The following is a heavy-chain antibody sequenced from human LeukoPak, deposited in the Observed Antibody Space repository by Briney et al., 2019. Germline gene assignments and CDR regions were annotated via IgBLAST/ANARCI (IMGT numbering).Heavy chain of an antibody. V-gene: IGHV4-59*01. Sequence: PSETLSLTCTVSGGSISSYYWSWIRQPPGKGLEWIGYIYYSGSTNYNPSLKSRVTISVDTSKNQFSLKLSSVTAADTAVYYCARGFRGPDRGDAFDIWGQGTMVTVSS. J-gene: IGHJ3*02. CDR1: GGSISSYY. CDR2: IYYSGST. CDR3: ARGFRGPDRGDAFDI. D-gene: IGHD2-21*01.